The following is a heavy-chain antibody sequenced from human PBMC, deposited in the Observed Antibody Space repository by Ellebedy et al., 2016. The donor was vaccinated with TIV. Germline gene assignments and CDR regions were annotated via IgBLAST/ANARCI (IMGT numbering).Heavy chain of an antibody. V-gene: IGHV3-23*01. J-gene: IGHJ4*02. CDR3: AKRDSSGYYYARLFDY. CDR1: GFTFSIFA. CDR2: ISASGDST. D-gene: IGHD3-22*01. Sequence: GGSLRLSCAASGFTFSIFAMSWVRQAPGRGLEWVSTISASGDSTYYAGSVTGRFTISRDTAKNTLYLQMNSLRAEDTAVYYCAKRDSSGYYYARLFDYWGQGTLVTVSS.